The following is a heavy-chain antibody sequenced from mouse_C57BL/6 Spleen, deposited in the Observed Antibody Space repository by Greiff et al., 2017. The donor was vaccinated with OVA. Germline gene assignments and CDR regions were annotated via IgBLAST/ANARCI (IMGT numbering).Heavy chain of an antibody. J-gene: IGHJ2*01. CDR1: GYTFTSYG. CDR2: IYPRSGNT. Sequence: QVQLQQSGAELARPGASVKLSCKASGYTFTSYGISWVKQRTGQGLERIGEIYPRSGNTYYNEQVKGKATLTADKSSSTAYMELRSLTSEDSAVYFCARRGYGYDEGYYFDYWGQGTTLTVSS. CDR3: ARRGYGYDEGYYFDY. V-gene: IGHV1-81*01. D-gene: IGHD2-2*01.